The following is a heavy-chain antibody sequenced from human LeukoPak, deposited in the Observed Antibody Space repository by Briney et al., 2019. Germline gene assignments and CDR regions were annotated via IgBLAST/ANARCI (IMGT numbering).Heavy chain of an antibody. D-gene: IGHD3-22*01. CDR1: GYTFTSYA. J-gene: IGHJ6*02. CDR2: INTNTGNP. Sequence: ASVKVSCKASGYTFTSYAMSWVRQAPGHGLEWMGWINTNTGNPTYAQGFTGRFVFSLDTSVSTAYLQISSLKAEDTAVCYCARTGGGSSGYYGDYYYYYGMDVWGQGTTVTVSS. CDR3: ARTGGGSSGYYGDYYYYYGMDV. V-gene: IGHV7-4-1*02.